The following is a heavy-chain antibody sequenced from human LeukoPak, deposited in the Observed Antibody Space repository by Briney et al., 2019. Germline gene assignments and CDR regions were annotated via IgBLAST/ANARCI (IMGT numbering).Heavy chain of an antibody. CDR3: ARDSGSSGCCYYYMDV. Sequence: GGSLRLSCAASGFPFSSYSMNWVRQAPGKGLEWVSYISSSGSTIYYGDSVKGRFTISRDNAKNSLYLQMNSLRAEDTAVYYCARDSGSSGCCYYYMDVWGKGTTVTISS. J-gene: IGHJ6*03. CDR1: GFPFSSYS. CDR2: ISSSGSTI. V-gene: IGHV3-48*04. D-gene: IGHD6-19*01.